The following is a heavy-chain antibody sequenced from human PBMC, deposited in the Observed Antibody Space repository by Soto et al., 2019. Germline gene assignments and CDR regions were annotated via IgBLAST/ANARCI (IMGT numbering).Heavy chain of an antibody. V-gene: IGHV1-2*04. CDR1: GDSFNDYY. D-gene: IGHD5-12*01. J-gene: IGHJ6*03. CDR2: IKPHRGVT. Sequence: QVQLVQSGAEVRKPGASVTVSCRSSGDSFNDYYIHWVRQAPGQGLEWMGWIKPHRGVTKYAQKFQGWVSMTRDTSIGTLYMQLSRRRSDDTAIYYCARESGGATATLDYYGFYMDVWGTGTTVPVSS. CDR3: ARESGGATATLDYYGFYMDV.